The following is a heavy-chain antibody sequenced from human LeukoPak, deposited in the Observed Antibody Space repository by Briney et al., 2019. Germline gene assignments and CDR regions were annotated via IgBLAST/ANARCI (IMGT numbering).Heavy chain of an antibody. CDR2: ISAYNGNT. J-gene: IGHJ6*02. D-gene: IGHD3-3*01. Sequence: KVSCKASGYTFTSYGISWVRQAPGQGLEWMGWISAYNGNTNYAQKLQGRVTMTTDTSTSTAYMELRSLRSDDTAVYYCAREHYRFLGWLSRYGMDVWGQGTTVTVSS. CDR1: GYTFTSYG. V-gene: IGHV1-18*01. CDR3: AREHYRFLGWLSRYGMDV.